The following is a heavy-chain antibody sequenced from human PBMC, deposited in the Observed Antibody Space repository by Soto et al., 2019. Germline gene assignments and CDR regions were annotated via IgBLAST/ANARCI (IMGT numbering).Heavy chain of an antibody. V-gene: IGHV4-30-2*01. J-gene: IGHJ4*02. CDR2: IFPSGTT. Sequence: SETLSLTCGVSGGSLSGATYSWNWIRQPPGKGLEWIGYIFPSGTTYYNPSLKSRVTISIDVSKNQFPLSLRSLTAADTAVYYCARSREFDYWSQGTLVTVSS. CDR1: GGSLSGATYS. CDR3: ARSREFDY.